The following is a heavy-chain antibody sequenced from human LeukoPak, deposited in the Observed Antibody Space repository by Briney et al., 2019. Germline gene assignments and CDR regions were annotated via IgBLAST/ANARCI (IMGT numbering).Heavy chain of an antibody. CDR3: ARLRSGWLNDAFDI. Sequence: SETLSLTCAVSSHSISSGYYWGWIRQPPEKGLEWIGSIYHSGSTYYNPSLKSRVTISEDTSKNQFSLKLSSMTAADTAVYYCARLRSGWLNDAFDIWGQGTMVTVSS. J-gene: IGHJ3*02. CDR1: SHSISSGYY. V-gene: IGHV4-38-2*01. D-gene: IGHD6-19*01. CDR2: IYHSGST.